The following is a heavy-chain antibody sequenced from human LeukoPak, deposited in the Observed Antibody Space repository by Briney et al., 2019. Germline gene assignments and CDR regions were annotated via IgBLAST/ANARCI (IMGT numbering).Heavy chain of an antibody. J-gene: IGHJ4*02. V-gene: IGHV1-46*01. CDR2: INPSGGST. D-gene: IGHD3-22*01. Sequence: ASVKVSCKASGYTFTSYYMHWVRQAPGQGLEWMGIINPSGGSTSYAQKFQGRVTMTRDTSTSTVYMELSSLRSEDTAVYYCARDDRPYYYDSIAGYWGQGTLVTVSS. CDR3: ARDDRPYYYDSIAGY. CDR1: GYTFTSYY.